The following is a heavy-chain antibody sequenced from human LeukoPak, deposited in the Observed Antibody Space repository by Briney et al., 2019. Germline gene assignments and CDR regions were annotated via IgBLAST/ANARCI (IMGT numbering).Heavy chain of an antibody. J-gene: IGHJ4*02. CDR2: IWYDGSNK. V-gene: IGHV3-33*01. Sequence: PRGSLRLACSAAGFTVSSDGMHWVRQAPGKGLEWVTAIWYDGSNKYYADSVKGRFTISRDNSKNTLYLQMNSLRAEDTAVYYCERDFSRGARSSKVKYWGQGTLVTVSS. CDR3: ERDFSRGARSSKVKY. CDR1: GFTVSSDG. D-gene: IGHD6-13*01.